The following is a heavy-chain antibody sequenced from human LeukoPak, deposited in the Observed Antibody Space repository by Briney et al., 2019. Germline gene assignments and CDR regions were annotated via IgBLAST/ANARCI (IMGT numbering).Heavy chain of an antibody. CDR1: GFTFSSYA. CDR3: ARKRGFTSPRYFDY. V-gene: IGHV3-7*01. Sequence: GGSLRLSCAASGFTFSSYAMSWVRQAPGKGLEWVANIKQDGSEKYYVDSVKGRFTISRDNAKNSLYLQMNSLRAEDTAVYYCARKRGFTSPRYFDYWGQGTLVTVSS. J-gene: IGHJ4*02. CDR2: IKQDGSEK.